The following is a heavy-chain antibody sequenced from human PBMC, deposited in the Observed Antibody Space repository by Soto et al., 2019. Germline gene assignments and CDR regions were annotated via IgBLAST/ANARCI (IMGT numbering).Heavy chain of an antibody. CDR3: ARHALYSGIDKLGFDP. Sequence: ESGPTLVNPTQTLTLTCTFSGFSLSTSGMCVSWIRQPPGKALEWLARIDWDDDKYYSTSLKTRLTISKDTSKNQVVLTMTNMDPVDTATYYCARHALYSGIDKLGFDPWGQGTLVTVSS. J-gene: IGHJ5*02. D-gene: IGHD1-26*01. CDR2: IDWDDDK. CDR1: GFSLSTSGMC. V-gene: IGHV2-70*11.